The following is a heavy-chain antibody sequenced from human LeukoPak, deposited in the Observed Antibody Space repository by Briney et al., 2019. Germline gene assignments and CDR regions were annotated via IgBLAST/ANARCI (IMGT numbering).Heavy chain of an antibody. J-gene: IGHJ4*02. CDR3: ARGERDMYSSSWYNFDY. Sequence: GGSLRLSCAASGFTVSSNYMSWVRQAPGKGLEWVSVIYSGGSTYYADSVKGRYTISRHNSKNTLYLQMNSLRAEETAVYYCARGERDMYSSSWYNFDYWGQGTLVTVSS. V-gene: IGHV3-53*04. D-gene: IGHD6-13*01. CDR2: IYSGGST. CDR1: GFTVSSNY.